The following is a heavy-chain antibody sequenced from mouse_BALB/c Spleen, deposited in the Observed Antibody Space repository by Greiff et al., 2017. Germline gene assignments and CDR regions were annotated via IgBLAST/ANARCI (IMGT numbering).Heavy chain of an antibody. V-gene: IGHV5-12-2*01. CDR3: ERRSGTGDCYAMDY. D-gene: IGHD3-3*01. CDR1: GFTFSSYT. Sequence: EVMLVESGGGLVQPGGSLKLSCAASGFTFSSYTMSWVRQTPEKRLEWVAYISNGGGSTYYPDTVKGRFTISRDNAKNTLYLQMSSLKSEDTAMYYCERRSGTGDCYAMDYWGQGTSVTVSS. CDR2: ISNGGGST. J-gene: IGHJ4*01.